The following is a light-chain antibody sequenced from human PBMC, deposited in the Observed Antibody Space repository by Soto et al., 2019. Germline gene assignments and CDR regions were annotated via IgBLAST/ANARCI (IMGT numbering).Light chain of an antibody. CDR1: SSDVGGYNY. V-gene: IGLV2-8*01. J-gene: IGLJ3*02. CDR3: SSYAGSNNLV. CDR2: EIT. Sequence: QSALTQPPSASGAPGQSVTISCTGASSDVGGYNYVSWCQQHPGKAPKLMIYEITKRPSGVPDRFSGSKSGTTASLTVSGRQAEDEDDYYCSSYAGSNNLVFGGGTKLTVL.